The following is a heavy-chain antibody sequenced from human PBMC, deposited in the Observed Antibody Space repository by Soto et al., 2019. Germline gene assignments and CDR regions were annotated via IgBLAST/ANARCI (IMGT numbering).Heavy chain of an antibody. CDR1: GYTLTSYG. CDR3: ARGRYGDY. V-gene: IGHV1-18*01. D-gene: IGHD1-1*01. J-gene: IGHJ4*02. CDR2: ISAHNGNT. Sequence: QVHLVQSGAEVKKPGASAKVSCKGSGYTLTSYGITWVRQAPGQGLEWMGWISAHNGNTDYAQKLQGRVTVTRDTSTSTAYMELRSLRSDDTAVYYCARGRYGDYWGQGALVTVSS.